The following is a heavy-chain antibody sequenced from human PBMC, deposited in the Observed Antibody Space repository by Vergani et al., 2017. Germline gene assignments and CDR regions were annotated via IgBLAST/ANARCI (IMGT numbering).Heavy chain of an antibody. CDR2: IYYSGST. Sequence: QVQLQESGPGLVKPSETLSLTCTVSGGSVSSGSYYWSWIRQPPGKGLEWIGYIYYSGSTNYNPSLKSRVTISVDTSKNQFSLKLSSVTAADTAVYYCARGIWQQLVLIYYYGMDVWGQGTTVTVSS. V-gene: IGHV4-61*01. D-gene: IGHD6-13*01. J-gene: IGHJ6*02. CDR3: ARGIWQQLVLIYYYGMDV. CDR1: GGSVSSGSYY.